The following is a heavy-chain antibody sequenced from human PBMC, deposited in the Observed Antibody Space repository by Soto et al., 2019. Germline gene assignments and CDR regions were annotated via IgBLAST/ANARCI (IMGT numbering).Heavy chain of an antibody. D-gene: IGHD3-3*01. CDR3: ARVGVHNYGMDV. CDR2: INPNSGGT. Sequence: ASVKVSCKXSGYTFTGYYMHWVRQAPGQGLEWMGWINPNSGGTNYAQKFQGRVTMTRDTSISTAYMELSRLRSDDTAVYYCARVGVHNYGMDVWGQGTTVTVSS. CDR1: GYTFTGYY. V-gene: IGHV1-2*02. J-gene: IGHJ6*02.